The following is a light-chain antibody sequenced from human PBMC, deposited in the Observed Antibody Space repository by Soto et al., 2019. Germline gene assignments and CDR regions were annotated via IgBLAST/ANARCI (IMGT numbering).Light chain of an antibody. CDR2: DAS. V-gene: IGKV3-11*01. CDR3: QQRGRSPS. J-gene: IGKJ4*01. Sequence: EIVLTQSPATLSLSPGERATLSCRASQSLDNYLAWYQHKPGQPPRLLIYDASTRATDIPARCSGSGSGTDFTLTSSGLEPEDFAVYYCQQRGRSPSFGGGTKVEIK. CDR1: QSLDNY.